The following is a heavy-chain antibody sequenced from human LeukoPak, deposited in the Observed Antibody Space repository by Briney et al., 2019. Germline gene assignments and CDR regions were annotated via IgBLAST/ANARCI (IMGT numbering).Heavy chain of an antibody. D-gene: IGHD1-7*01. V-gene: IGHV4-34*01. CDR2: INHSGST. CDR1: GGSFSGYC. Sequence: SETLSLTCAVYGGSFSGYCWSWICQPPRKGLEWIGEINHSGSTNYNPSLKSRVTISVDTSKNQFSLKLSSVTAADTAVYYCARGRGAGYNWNYAAYYYYMDVWGKGTTVTVS. CDR3: ARGRGAGYNWNYAAYYYYMDV. J-gene: IGHJ6*03.